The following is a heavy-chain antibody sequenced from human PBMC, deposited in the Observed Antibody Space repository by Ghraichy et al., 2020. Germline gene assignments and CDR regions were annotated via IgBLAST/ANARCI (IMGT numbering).Heavy chain of an antibody. CDR1: GFTFSSYA. V-gene: IGHV3-23*01. CDR3: AKDQRGSYYLGGMDV. CDR2: ISGSGGST. Sequence: LSLTCAASGFTFSSYAMSWVRQAPGKGLEWVSAISGSGGSTYYADSVKGRFTISRDNSKNTLYLQMNSLRAEDTAVYYCAKDQRGSYYLGGMDVWGQGTTVTVSS. J-gene: IGHJ6*02. D-gene: IGHD1-26*01.